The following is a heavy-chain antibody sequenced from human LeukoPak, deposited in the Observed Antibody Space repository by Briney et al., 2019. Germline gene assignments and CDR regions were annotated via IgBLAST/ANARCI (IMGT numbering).Heavy chain of an antibody. CDR1: GGSISNYY. J-gene: IGHJ6*03. CDR2: IYYSGTT. V-gene: IGHV4-59*12. D-gene: IGHD2-21*01. Sequence: SETLSLTCTVSGGSISNYYWNWIRQPPGKGLEWIGYIYYSGTTNYNPSLKSRVSMSVDTSKNQFSLKLSSVTAADTAVYYCARVGVVETYYYYYMDVWGKGTTVTVSS. CDR3: ARVGVVETYYYYYMDV.